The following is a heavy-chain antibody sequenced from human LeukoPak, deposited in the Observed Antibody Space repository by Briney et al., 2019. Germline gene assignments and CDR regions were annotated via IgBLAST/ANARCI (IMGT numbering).Heavy chain of an antibody. J-gene: IGHJ3*02. CDR2: MNPNSGNT. D-gene: IGHD6-13*01. CDR1: GYTLTELS. Sequence: ASVKVSCKVSGYTLTELSMHWVRQATGQGLEWMGWMNPNSGNTGYAQKFQGRVTITRNTSISTAYMELSSLRSEDTAVYYCARPSIAAAGTDAFDIWGQGTMVTVSS. V-gene: IGHV1-8*03. CDR3: ARPSIAAAGTDAFDI.